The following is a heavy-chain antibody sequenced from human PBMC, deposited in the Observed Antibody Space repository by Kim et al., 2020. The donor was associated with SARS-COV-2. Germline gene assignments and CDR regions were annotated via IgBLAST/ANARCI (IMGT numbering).Heavy chain of an antibody. CDR2: IDPSDSYT. J-gene: IGHJ6*02. D-gene: IGHD2-2*02. CDR3: ARQRYCSSTSCYNSYYYYGMDV. Sequence: GESLKISCKGSGYSFTSYWISWVRQMPGKGLEWMGRIDPSDSYTNYSPSFQGHVTISADKSISTAYLQWSSLKASDTAMYYCARQRYCSSTSCYNSYYYYGMDVWGQGTTVTVSS. CDR1: GYSFTSYW. V-gene: IGHV5-10-1*01.